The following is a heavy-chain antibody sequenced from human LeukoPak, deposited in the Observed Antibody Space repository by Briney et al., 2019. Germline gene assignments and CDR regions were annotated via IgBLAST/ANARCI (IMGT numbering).Heavy chain of an antibody. V-gene: IGHV5-51*01. CDR1: GYSFTSYW. D-gene: IGHD1-14*01. Sequence: GESLQISSQGSGYSFTSYWIGWVRPMPGKGREWMGIIYPGDSDTRYSPSFQGQVTISADKSISTAYLQWSSLKAADTAMDYCARYRDYYYYYMDVWGKGTTVTVSS. CDR3: ARYRDYYYYYMDV. CDR2: IYPGDSDT. J-gene: IGHJ6*03.